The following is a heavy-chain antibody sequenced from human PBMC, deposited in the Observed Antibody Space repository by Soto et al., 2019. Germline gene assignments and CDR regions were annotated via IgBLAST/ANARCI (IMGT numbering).Heavy chain of an antibody. J-gene: IGHJ4*02. D-gene: IGHD1-26*01. Sequence: ASVKVSCKASGGTFSSYGISWVRQAPGQGLEWMGWISAYTGKTNYAQKLQGRVTMTTDTSTSTAYMEVRSLRSDDTAVYYRARDLDSGSYYFDYWGQGTLVTVSS. CDR2: ISAYTGKT. CDR3: ARDLDSGSYYFDY. V-gene: IGHV1-18*04. CDR1: GGTFSSYG.